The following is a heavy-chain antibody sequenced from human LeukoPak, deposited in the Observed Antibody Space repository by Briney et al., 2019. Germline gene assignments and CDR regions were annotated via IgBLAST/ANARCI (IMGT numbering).Heavy chain of an antibody. CDR2: ISSSSSYI. V-gene: IGHV3-21*01. D-gene: IGHD5-18*01. Sequence: PGGSLRLSCAASGFTFSSYSMNWVRQAPGKGLEWVSSISSSSSYIYHADSVKGRFTISRDNAKNSLYLQMNSLRAEDTAVYYCARGHTAFFDYWGQGTLVTVSS. CDR1: GFTFSSYS. CDR3: ARGHTAFFDY. J-gene: IGHJ4*02.